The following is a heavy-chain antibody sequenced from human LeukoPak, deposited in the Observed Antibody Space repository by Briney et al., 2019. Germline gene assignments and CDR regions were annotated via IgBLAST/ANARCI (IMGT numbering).Heavy chain of an antibody. D-gene: IGHD3-10*01. J-gene: IGHJ4*02. Sequence: PSETLSLTCTVSGGSISSYYWSWIRQPPGKGLEWIGYIYYSGSTNYNPSLKSRVTISVDTSKNQFSLKLSSVTAADTAVYYGARASVTINYDYWGQGTLVTVSS. V-gene: IGHV4-59*01. CDR2: IYYSGST. CDR1: GGSISSYY. CDR3: ARASVTINYDY.